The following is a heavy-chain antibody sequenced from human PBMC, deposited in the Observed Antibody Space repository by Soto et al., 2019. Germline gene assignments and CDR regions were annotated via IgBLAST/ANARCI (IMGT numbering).Heavy chain of an antibody. Sequence: ASETLSLTCAVSGGSISSSNWWSWVRQPPGKGLEWIGEIYHSGSTNYNPSLKSRVTISVDKSKNQFSLKLSSVTAADTAVYYCARGRAVFDYYYGMDVWGQGTTVTVS. CDR1: GGSISSSNW. CDR2: IYHSGST. D-gene: IGHD1-20*01. CDR3: ARGRAVFDYYYGMDV. V-gene: IGHV4-4*02. J-gene: IGHJ6*02.